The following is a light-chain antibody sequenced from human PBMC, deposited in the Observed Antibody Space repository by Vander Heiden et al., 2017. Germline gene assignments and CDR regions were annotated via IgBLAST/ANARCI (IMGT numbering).Light chain of an antibody. CDR1: SSDVGGYNY. CDR3: SSYRSSSSTPYV. V-gene: IGLV2-14*03. Sequence: QSALTQPSSVSGSPGQSIPIPCTGTSSDVGGYNYVSWYQQHPGKAPKLMVFDVSNRPSGVSNRFSGSKSGDTASLTISGLQADDEADYYCSSYRSSSSTPYVFGTGTKVTVL. J-gene: IGLJ1*01. CDR2: DVS.